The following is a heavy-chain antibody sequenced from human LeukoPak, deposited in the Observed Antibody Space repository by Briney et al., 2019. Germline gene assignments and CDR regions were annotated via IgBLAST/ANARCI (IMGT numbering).Heavy chain of an antibody. V-gene: IGHV3-23*01. CDR2: ISSTGRGT. D-gene: IGHD6-19*01. CDR3: AKRDSSDWYSLDY. Sequence: GGPLRLSCAASGFTFSSYAMSWVRQAPGKGLEWVSSISSTGRGTYYADSVKGRFTISRDSSKNTLSLQMNSLRAEDTAIYYCAKRDSSDWYSLDYWGQGTLVTVSS. CDR1: GFTFSSYA. J-gene: IGHJ4*02.